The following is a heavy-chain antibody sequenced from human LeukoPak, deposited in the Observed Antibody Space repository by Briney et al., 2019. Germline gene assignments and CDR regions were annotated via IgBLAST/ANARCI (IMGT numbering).Heavy chain of an antibody. D-gene: IGHD1-26*01. J-gene: IGHJ3*02. CDR3: ARDRVIVGAEPDAFDI. Sequence: ASVKVSCKASGYTFTGYYMHWVRQAPGQGLEWMGWINPNSGGTNYAQKFQGRVTMTRDTSISTAYMELSRLRSDDTAVYYCARDRVIVGAEPDAFDIWGQGTMVTVSS. CDR1: GYTFTGYY. V-gene: IGHV1-2*02. CDR2: INPNSGGT.